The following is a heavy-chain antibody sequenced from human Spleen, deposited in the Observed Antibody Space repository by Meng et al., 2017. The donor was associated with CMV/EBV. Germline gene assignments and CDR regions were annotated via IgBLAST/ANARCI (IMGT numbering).Heavy chain of an antibody. D-gene: IGHD2-2*01. Sequence: TVSGGSVSSGSYYWSWIRQPPGKGLEWIGNIYYSGSTNYNPSLKSRVTISVDTSKNQFSLKLSSVTAADTAVYYCARIVVPGGWFDPWGQGTLVTVSS. V-gene: IGHV4-61*01. CDR3: ARIVVPGGWFDP. CDR2: IYYSGST. J-gene: IGHJ5*02. CDR1: GGSVSSGSYY.